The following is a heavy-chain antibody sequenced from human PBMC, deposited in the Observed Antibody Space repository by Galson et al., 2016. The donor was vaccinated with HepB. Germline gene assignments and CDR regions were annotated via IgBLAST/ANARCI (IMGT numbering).Heavy chain of an antibody. J-gene: IGHJ3*02. CDR1: GFTFATYA. V-gene: IGHV3-23*01. Sequence: SLRLSCAASGFTFATYAMTWVRQAPGKGLEWVSSINPSGWSSHNADSVKGRFTTSRDNPKFTLYLQMSSLRAEDTAVYYCARHLRVGSGSHRDVFDIWGQGTMASVSS. CDR2: INPSGWSS. D-gene: IGHD3-10*01. CDR3: ARHLRVGSGSHRDVFDI.